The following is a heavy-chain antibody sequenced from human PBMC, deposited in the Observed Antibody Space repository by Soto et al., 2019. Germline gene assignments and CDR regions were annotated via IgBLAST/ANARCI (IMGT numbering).Heavy chain of an antibody. D-gene: IGHD3-3*01. Sequence: VQLVQSGGGLVQPGGSLRLSCAASGFTFSSYEMNWVRQAPGKGLEWVSYISSSGSTIYYADSVKGRFTISRDNAKNSLYLQMNSLRAEDTAVYYCARDRNDAPVRFLEWLPRDNYYYYGMDVWGQGTTVTVSS. J-gene: IGHJ6*02. CDR1: GFTFSSYE. CDR3: ARDRNDAPVRFLEWLPRDNYYYYGMDV. V-gene: IGHV3-48*03. CDR2: ISSSGSTI.